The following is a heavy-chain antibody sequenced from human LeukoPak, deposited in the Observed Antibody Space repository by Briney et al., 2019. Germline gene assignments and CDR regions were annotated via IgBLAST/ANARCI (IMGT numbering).Heavy chain of an antibody. Sequence: ASVKVSCKASGYSFTSYDVNWVRQATGQGLEWMGWMNPHSGNTGYTQKFQGRVTMTSNTSISTAFMELSGLTSEDTAVYYCTRGFYADADGDYNKEFDLWGQGTEVTVSS. CDR3: TRGFYADADGDYNKEFDL. D-gene: IGHD2/OR15-2a*01. V-gene: IGHV1-8*01. CDR1: GYSFTSYD. J-gene: IGHJ5*02. CDR2: MNPHSGNT.